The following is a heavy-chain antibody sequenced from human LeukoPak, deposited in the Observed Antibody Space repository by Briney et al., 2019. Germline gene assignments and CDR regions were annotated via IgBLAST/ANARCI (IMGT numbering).Heavy chain of an antibody. CDR1: GGSISRNNYY. CDR2: IYYSGST. V-gene: IGHV4-39*01. Sequence: SETLSLTCTVSGGSISRNNYYWDWIRQPPGKGLEYIGSIYYSGSTYYTPSLKSRVTISVDMSKNQFSLKLSSVTATDTAVYYCARHRGSSSNFDYWGQGTLVTVSS. CDR3: ARHRGSSSNFDY. J-gene: IGHJ4*02. D-gene: IGHD6-6*01.